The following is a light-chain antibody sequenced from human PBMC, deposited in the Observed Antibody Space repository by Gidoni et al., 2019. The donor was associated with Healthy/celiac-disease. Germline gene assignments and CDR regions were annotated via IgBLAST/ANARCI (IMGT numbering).Light chain of an antibody. Sequence: YELTPPPSVSVSPGQTASITCSGDKLGDKYACWYQQKPGPSPVLVIYQDSKRPSGIPERFSGSNSGNTATLTISGTQAMDEADYYCQAWDSSTVVFGGGTKLTVL. J-gene: IGLJ2*01. CDR1: KLGDKY. CDR2: QDS. V-gene: IGLV3-1*01. CDR3: QAWDSSTVV.